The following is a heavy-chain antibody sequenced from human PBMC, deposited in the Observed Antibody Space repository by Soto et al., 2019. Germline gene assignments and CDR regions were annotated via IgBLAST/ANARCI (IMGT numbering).Heavy chain of an antibody. Sequence: GGSLRLSCAASGFTFSSYAMSWVRQAPGKGLEWVSAISGSGGSTYYADSVKGRFTISRDNSKNTLYLQMNSLRAEDTAVYYCAKDGPGYGYCSGGSCYPISYYFDYWGQGTLVTVSS. V-gene: IGHV3-23*01. J-gene: IGHJ4*02. CDR2: ISGSGGST. D-gene: IGHD2-15*01. CDR1: GFTFSSYA. CDR3: AKDGPGYGYCSGGSCYPISYYFDY.